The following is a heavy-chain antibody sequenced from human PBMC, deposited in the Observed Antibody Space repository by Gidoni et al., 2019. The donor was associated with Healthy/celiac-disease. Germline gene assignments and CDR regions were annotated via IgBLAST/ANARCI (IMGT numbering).Heavy chain of an antibody. CDR1: GASFRGYY. Sequence: QAQLQQWGAGLLKPSEPLSLTRAVYGASFRGYYWSWIRQPPGKGLEWIGEINHSGSTNYNPSLKSRVTISVDTSKNQCSLKLSSVTAADTAVYYCARYDGDLDYWGQGTLVTVSS. J-gene: IGHJ4*02. CDR2: INHSGST. CDR3: ARYDGDLDY. D-gene: IGHD2-21*02. V-gene: IGHV4-34*01.